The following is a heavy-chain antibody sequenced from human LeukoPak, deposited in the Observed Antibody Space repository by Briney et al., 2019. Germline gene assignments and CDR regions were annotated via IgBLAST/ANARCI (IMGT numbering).Heavy chain of an antibody. CDR2: ISGSGGST. CDR3: AKDRWELLGETLTEFDY. J-gene: IGHJ4*02. CDR1: GFTFSSYA. V-gene: IGHV3-23*01. Sequence: GGSLRLSCAASGFTFSSYAMSWVRQAPGKGLEWVSAISGSGGSTYYADSVRGRFTISRDNSKNTLYLQMNSLRAEDTAVYYCAKDRWELLGETLTEFDYWGQGTLVTVSS. D-gene: IGHD1-26*01.